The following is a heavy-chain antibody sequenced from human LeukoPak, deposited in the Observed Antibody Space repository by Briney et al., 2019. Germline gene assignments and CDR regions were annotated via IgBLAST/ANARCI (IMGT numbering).Heavy chain of an antibody. J-gene: IGHJ4*02. Sequence: SETLSLTCTVSGGSMSSSIYYWGWFRQPPGKGLEWIGSIYYNVATYYNSSLKSRVTISVDTPKNHLSLKLSSVTAADTAVYYCARVRDGYNRNWAYWGQGTLVTVSS. CDR3: ARVRDGYNRNWAY. V-gene: IGHV4-39*02. CDR2: IYYNVAT. CDR1: GGSMSSSIYY. D-gene: IGHD5-24*01.